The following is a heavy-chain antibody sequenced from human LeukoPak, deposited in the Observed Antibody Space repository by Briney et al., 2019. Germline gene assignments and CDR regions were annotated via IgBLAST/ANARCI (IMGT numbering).Heavy chain of an antibody. CDR1: GGSISSYY. V-gene: IGHV4-59*01. CDR2: IYYSGST. Sequence: SETLFLTCTVSGGSISSYYWSWIRQPPGKGLEWIGYIYYSGSTNYNPSLKSRVTISVDTSKNQFSLKLTSVTAADTAVYYCARSGSSTSFIGVFDIWGQGTMVTVSS. CDR3: ARSGSSTSFIGVFDI. J-gene: IGHJ3*02. D-gene: IGHD2-2*01.